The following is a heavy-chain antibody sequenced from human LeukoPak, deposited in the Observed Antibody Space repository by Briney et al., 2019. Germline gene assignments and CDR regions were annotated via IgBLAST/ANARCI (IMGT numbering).Heavy chain of an antibody. J-gene: IGHJ4*02. CDR1: GFTFSSYG. D-gene: IGHD2/OR15-2a*01. CDR3: ARDWNRIPLH. CDR2: IWYDGSNK. V-gene: IGHV3-33*01. Sequence: GGSLRLSCAASGFTFSSYGMYWVRQAPGKGLEWVAVIWYDGSNKYYADSVKGRLTISRDNSKNTLYLQMNSLRAEDTAVYYCARDWNRIPLHWGQGTLVTVSS.